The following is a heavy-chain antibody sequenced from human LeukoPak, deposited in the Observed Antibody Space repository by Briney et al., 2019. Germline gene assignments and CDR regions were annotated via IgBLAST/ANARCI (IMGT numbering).Heavy chain of an antibody. D-gene: IGHD3-10*01. CDR1: GYTFTNYG. J-gene: IGHJ3*02. CDR3: ARNLWFGESSDAFDM. V-gene: IGHV1-18*01. CDR2: ISTNNGDT. Sequence: ASVKVSCKASGYTFTNYGINWVRQAPGQGLEWMGWISTNNGDTNYAQKLQGRVTMTTDTSTSTAYMELRSLRSDDTAVYYCARNLWFGESSDAFDMWGQGTMVTVSS.